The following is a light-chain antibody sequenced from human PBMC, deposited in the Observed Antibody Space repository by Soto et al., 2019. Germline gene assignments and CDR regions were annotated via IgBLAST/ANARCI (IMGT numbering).Light chain of an antibody. Sequence: EIVVTQSPAAVALSPGERGTRSCRASQRVNNYVAWNQQKPGQAPRLLIYDASKRATGIPARFSGSGSGTDFTLTVSSLAPEDFVLYFCQHRSVCPITFGQGTRPEIK. CDR3: QHRSVCPIT. CDR2: DAS. J-gene: IGKJ5*01. CDR1: QRVNNY. V-gene: IGKV3-11*01.